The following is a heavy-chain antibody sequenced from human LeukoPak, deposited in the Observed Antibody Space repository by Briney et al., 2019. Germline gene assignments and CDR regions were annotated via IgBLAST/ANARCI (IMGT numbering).Heavy chain of an antibody. Sequence: PSETLSLTCTVSGGSISSSYWSWIRQPPGKGLEWIGYIYYSGSTNYNPSLKSRVTISVDTSKNQFSLKLSSVTAADTAVYYCARGFSNIAACFTTWGQGTLVTVSS. V-gene: IGHV4-59*01. CDR3: ARGFSNIAACFTT. CDR2: IYYSGST. CDR1: GGSISSSY. D-gene: IGHD6-6*01. J-gene: IGHJ5*02.